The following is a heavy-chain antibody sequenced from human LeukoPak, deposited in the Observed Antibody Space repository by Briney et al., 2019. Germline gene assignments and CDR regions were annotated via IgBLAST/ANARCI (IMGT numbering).Heavy chain of an antibody. CDR1: GFTFNSYA. CDR3: AKLDY. J-gene: IGHJ4*02. V-gene: IGHV3-23*01. CDR2: ITGGGYNT. Sequence: GGSLRLSCAASGFTFNSYAMTWVRQAPGKGLEWVSTITGGGYNTYYADSVKGRFTISRDNSKNTLYLQMNSLRAEDTAVYYCAKLDYWGQGTLVTVSS.